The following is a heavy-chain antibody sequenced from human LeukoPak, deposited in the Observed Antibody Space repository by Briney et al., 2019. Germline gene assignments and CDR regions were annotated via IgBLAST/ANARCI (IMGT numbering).Heavy chain of an antibody. CDR3: ARGGWDGYSYGVIDY. CDR1: GFTFSSYS. V-gene: IGHV3-48*04. D-gene: IGHD5-18*01. CDR2: ISSSGSTI. J-gene: IGHJ4*02. Sequence: PGGSLRLSCAASGFTFSSYSMNWVRQAPGKGLEWVSYISSSGSTIYYADSVKGRFTISRDNAKNSLYLQMNSLRAEDTAVYYCARGGWDGYSYGVIDYWGQGTLVTVSS.